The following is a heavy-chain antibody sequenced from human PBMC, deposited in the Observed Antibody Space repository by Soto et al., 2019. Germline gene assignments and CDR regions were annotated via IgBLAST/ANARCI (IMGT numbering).Heavy chain of an antibody. Sequence: EVPLLESGGDLVQPGGSLRLSCAASGFTFTNYLMTWFRQAPGKGLEWVSSIDKSGGDTYYADSVKGRFTISRDNSKNTLYLQMNGLRAEDTALYYCAKDTYSRSWYFWGQGTLVTVSS. V-gene: IGHV3-23*05. CDR1: GFTFTNYL. J-gene: IGHJ4*02. CDR3: AKDTYSRSWYF. D-gene: IGHD2-2*01. CDR2: IDKSGGDT.